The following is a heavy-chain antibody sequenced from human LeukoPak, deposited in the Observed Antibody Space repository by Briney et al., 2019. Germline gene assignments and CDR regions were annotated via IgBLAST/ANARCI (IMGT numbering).Heavy chain of an antibody. CDR2: ISYDGSNK. V-gene: IGHV3-30-3*01. J-gene: IGHJ3*02. CDR3: ARGGSYGDSLKGGAFDI. CDR1: GFTFSSYA. Sequence: GGSLRLSCAASGFTFSSYAMHWVRQAPGKGLEWVAVISYDGSNKYYADSVKGRFTISRDNSKNTLYLQMNSLRAEDTAVYYCARGGSYGDSLKGGAFDIWGQGTMVTVSS. D-gene: IGHD4-17*01.